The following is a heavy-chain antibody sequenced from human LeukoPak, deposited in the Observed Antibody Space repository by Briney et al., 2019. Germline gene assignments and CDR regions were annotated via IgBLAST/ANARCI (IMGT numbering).Heavy chain of an antibody. CDR1: GFTFSSYS. CDR3: AKELTWFGESNWYFDL. D-gene: IGHD3-10*01. Sequence: PGGSLRLSCAASGFTFSSYSMHWVRQAPGKGLEWVAVISYDGSNKYYADSVKGRFTISRDNSKNTLYLQMNSLRAEDTAVYYCAKELTWFGESNWYFDLWGRGTLVTVSS. CDR2: ISYDGSNK. V-gene: IGHV3-30*18. J-gene: IGHJ2*01.